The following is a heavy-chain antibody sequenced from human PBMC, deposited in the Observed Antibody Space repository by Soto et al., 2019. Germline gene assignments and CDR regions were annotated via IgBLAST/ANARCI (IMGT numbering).Heavy chain of an antibody. V-gene: IGHV3-33*01. Sequence: QVQLVESGGGVVQPGRSLRLSCAASGFTFSSYGMHWVRQAPGKGLEWVAVIWYDGSNKYYADSVKGRFTISRDNSKNRLYLQMNSLRAEDTAVYYCARAPRYGDPTFDYWCQGTLVTVSS. D-gene: IGHD4-17*01. CDR2: IWYDGSNK. CDR1: GFTFSSYG. CDR3: ARAPRYGDPTFDY. J-gene: IGHJ4*02.